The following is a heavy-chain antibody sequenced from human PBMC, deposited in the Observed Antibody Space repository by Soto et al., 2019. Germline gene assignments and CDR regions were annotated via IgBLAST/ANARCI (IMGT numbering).Heavy chain of an antibody. J-gene: IGHJ6*02. CDR1: GGSISSYH. V-gene: IGHV4-4*07. Sequence: PSETLSLTCTVSGGSISSYHWSWIRQPAGKGLESIGRIYASGSTNYNPSLKSRVTMSVDTSKNQFSLELTSVTAADTAVYYCARDFYGGTSSGYYYYGMDVWGQGTTVTVSS. CDR3: ARDFYGGTSSGYYYYGMDV. D-gene: IGHD3-22*01. CDR2: IYASGST.